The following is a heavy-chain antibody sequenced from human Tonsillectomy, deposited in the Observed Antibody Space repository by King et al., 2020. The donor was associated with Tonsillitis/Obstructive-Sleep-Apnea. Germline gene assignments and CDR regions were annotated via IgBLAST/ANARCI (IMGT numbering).Heavy chain of an antibody. D-gene: IGHD2-2*01. CDR2: IYYSGST. J-gene: IGHJ5*02. Sequence: HVQLQESGPGLVKPSETLSLTCTVSGGSVSSGSYYWSWIRQPPGKGLEWIGDIYYSGSTNYNPSLKSRVTMSVDTSENQFSLKLSSVTAADTAVYYCARDYCSRTSCYRDNWFDPWGQGTLVTVSS. CDR1: GGSVSSGSYY. CDR3: ARDYCSRTSCYRDNWFDP. V-gene: IGHV4-61*01.